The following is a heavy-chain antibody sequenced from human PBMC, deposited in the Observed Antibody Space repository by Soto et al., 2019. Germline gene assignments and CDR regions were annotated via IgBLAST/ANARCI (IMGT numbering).Heavy chain of an antibody. CDR1: GFTFSSYA. D-gene: IGHD3-22*01. J-gene: IGHJ4*02. CDR3: ARDHTSGYYDSSGYRHGRYFDY. CDR2: ISYDGSNK. Sequence: GGSLRLSCAASGFTFSSYAMHWVRQAPGKGLEWVAVISYDGSNKYYADSVKGRFTISRDNSKNTLYLQMNSLRAEDTAVYYCARDHTSGYYDSSGYRHGRYFDYWGQGTLVTVSS. V-gene: IGHV3-30-3*01.